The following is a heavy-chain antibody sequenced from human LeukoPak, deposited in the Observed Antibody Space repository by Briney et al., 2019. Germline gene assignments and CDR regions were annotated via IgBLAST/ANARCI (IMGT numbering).Heavy chain of an antibody. D-gene: IGHD1-1*01. Sequence: GASVEVSCKASGYTFTSYGISWVRQAPGQGLEWMGWISAYNGNTNYAQKLQGRVTMTTDTSTSTAYMELRSLRSDDTAVYYCARELDYWNDPLDYYGMDVWGQGTTVTVSS. CDR2: ISAYNGNT. CDR3: ARELDYWNDPLDYYGMDV. CDR1: GYTFTSYG. J-gene: IGHJ6*02. V-gene: IGHV1-18*01.